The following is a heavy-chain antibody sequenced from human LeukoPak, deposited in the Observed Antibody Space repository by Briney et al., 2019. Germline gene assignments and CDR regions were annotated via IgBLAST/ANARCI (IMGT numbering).Heavy chain of an antibody. D-gene: IGHD1-1*01. V-gene: IGHV4-59*01. Sequence: PSETLSLTCTVSGGSISSYYWSWIRQPPGKGLEWIGYIYYSGSTNYNPSLKSRVTISVDTSKNQFSLKLSSVTAADTAVYYCARNARSLLSWYFDLWGRGTLVTVSS. CDR3: ARNARSLLSWYFDL. CDR1: GGSISSYY. J-gene: IGHJ2*01. CDR2: IYYSGST.